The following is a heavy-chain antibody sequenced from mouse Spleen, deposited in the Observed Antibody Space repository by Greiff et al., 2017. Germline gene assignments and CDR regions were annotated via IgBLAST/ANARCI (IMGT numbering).Heavy chain of an antibody. J-gene: IGHJ2*01. V-gene: IGHV5-9-3*01. CDR3: ARHEDDYHYFDY. D-gene: IGHD2-4*01. CDR1: GFTFSSYA. Sequence: EVKLMESGGGLVKPGGSLKLSCAASGFTFSSYAMSWVRQTPEKRLEWVATISSGGSYTYYPDSVKGRFTISRDNAKNTLYLQMSSLRSEDTAMYYCARHEDDYHYFDYWGQGTTLTVSS. CDR2: ISSGGSYT.